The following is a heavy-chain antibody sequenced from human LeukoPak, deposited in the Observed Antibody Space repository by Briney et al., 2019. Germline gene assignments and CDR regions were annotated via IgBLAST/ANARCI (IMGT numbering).Heavy chain of an antibody. V-gene: IGHV4-38-2*01. CDR2: IYHSGST. D-gene: IGHD3-16*01. CDR1: GYSISSGYY. Sequence: PSETLSLTCAVSGYSISSGYYWGWIRQPPGKGLEWIGSIYHSGSTYYNPSLKSRVTISVDTSKNQFSLKLSSVTAADTAVYYCASLGGPHDYWGQGTLVTVSS. J-gene: IGHJ4*02. CDR3: ASLGGPHDY.